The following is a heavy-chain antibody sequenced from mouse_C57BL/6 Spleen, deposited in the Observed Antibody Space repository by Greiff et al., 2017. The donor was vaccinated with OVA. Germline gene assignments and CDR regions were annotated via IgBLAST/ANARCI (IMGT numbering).Heavy chain of an antibody. CDR3: ARDGGYGNYLDWYFDV. CDR2: ISDGGSYT. J-gene: IGHJ1*03. CDR1: GFTFSSYA. D-gene: IGHD2-1*01. Sequence: EVHLVESGGGLVKPGGSLKLSCAASGFTFSSYAMSWVRQTPEQRLEWVATISDGGSYTYYPDNVKGRFTISRDNAKNNLYLQMSHLKSEDTAMYYCARDGGYGNYLDWYFDVWGTGTTVTVSS. V-gene: IGHV5-4*01.